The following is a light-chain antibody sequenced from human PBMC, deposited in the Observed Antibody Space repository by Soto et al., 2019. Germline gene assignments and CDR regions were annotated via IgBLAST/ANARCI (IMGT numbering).Light chain of an antibody. Sequence: DIQMTQSPSSLSASVGDRVTITCQASQNINSYLNWYQQKPGRAPKLLIYDASNLEAGVPSRFRGSGSGTDFTYTISRLQPEDIATYYCQQYENLPTFGQGTLLEIK. CDR1: QNINSY. CDR2: DAS. J-gene: IGKJ5*01. CDR3: QQYENLPT. V-gene: IGKV1-33*01.